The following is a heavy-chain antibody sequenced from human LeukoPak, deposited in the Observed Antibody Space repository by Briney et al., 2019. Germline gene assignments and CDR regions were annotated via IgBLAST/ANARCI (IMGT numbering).Heavy chain of an antibody. J-gene: IGHJ3*02. Sequence: SETLSLTCTVSGGSIRRGDYYWSWIRQPPGKGLEWIGYIYYSGNTYYNPSLKSRVTISVDTSKKQFSLEMRSVTAADAAVYYCARATITMAVGVPADAFDIWGQGTVVTVSS. CDR2: IYYSGNT. CDR1: GGSIRRGDYY. V-gene: IGHV4-30-4*08. CDR3: ARATITMAVGVPADAFDI. D-gene: IGHD5-24*01.